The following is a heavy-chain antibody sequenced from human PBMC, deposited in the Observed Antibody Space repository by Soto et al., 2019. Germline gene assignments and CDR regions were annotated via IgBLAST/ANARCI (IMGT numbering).Heavy chain of an antibody. CDR1: GGSVSSGNYF. D-gene: IGHD1-20*01. Sequence: LQLQESGPGLVKPAETLSLKCAVSGGSVSSGNYFWGWIRQPPGKGLEWIGNIYYNGDTYYSPSLTSRVTMSVDTDQHQFSLRLLAVTAADTAVYYCASRLMDNWTQGHAFDFWGQGTLVTVSS. CDR2: IYYNGDT. CDR3: ASRLMDNWTQGHAFDF. V-gene: IGHV4-39*01. J-gene: IGHJ3*01.